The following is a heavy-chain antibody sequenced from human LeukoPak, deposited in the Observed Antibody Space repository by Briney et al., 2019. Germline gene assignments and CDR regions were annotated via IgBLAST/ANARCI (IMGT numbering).Heavy chain of an antibody. CDR3: ARAFYDHDAFDI. Sequence: PGGSLRLSCAASGFTFSSYGMHWVRQAPGKGLEWVAVISYDGSNKYYADSVKGRFTISRDNSKNTLYLQMNSLRAEDTAVYYCARAFYDHDAFDIWGQGTMVTVSS. V-gene: IGHV3-30*03. CDR1: GFTFSSYG. D-gene: IGHD2/OR15-2a*01. J-gene: IGHJ3*02. CDR2: ISYDGSNK.